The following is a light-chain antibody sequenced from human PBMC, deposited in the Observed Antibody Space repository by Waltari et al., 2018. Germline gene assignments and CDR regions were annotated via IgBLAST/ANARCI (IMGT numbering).Light chain of an antibody. J-gene: IGKJ4*01. CDR1: QTISTY. V-gene: IGKV1-39*01. CDR2: AAS. CDR3: QQSYTTLFT. Sequence: DIQMTQSPSSLSASVGDRVTITCRASQTISTYLNWYQQKPGKAPKLLIYAASSLQSGVPSRFSGSGSGTDFTLTISSLQPEDFVSYYCQQSYTTLFTFGGGTKVEI.